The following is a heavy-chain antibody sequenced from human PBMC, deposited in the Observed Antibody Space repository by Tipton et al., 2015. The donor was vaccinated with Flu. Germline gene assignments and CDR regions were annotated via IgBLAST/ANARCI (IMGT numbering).Heavy chain of an antibody. Sequence: TLSLTCTVSGDSISSFYWRWIRQPAGKGLAWIGLIYASTNYNPSLKGRITLSIDTSQNHFSLWLISVTAADTALYFCARNRKVVVEPATAWDGYFYFYYIDVWGKGTTVTVSS. V-gene: IGHV4-4*07. J-gene: IGHJ6*03. CDR1: GDSISSFY. CDR2: IYAST. CDR3: ARNRKVVVEPATAWDGYFYFYYIDV. D-gene: IGHD6-13*01.